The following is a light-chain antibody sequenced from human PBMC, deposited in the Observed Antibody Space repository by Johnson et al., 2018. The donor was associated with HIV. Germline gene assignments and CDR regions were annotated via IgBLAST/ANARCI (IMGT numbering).Light chain of an antibody. CDR1: TSNIGNNY. CDR2: ENN. J-gene: IGLJ1*01. CDR3: GTWDTSLSAYV. Sequence: SILTQPPSVSAAPGQKVTISCSGSTSNIGNNYVSWYQQLPGTAPKLVMHENNKRPSGIPDRFSGSKSGTSATLGITGLQQGDEADYYCGTWDTSLSAYVFGTGTTVTVL. V-gene: IGLV1-51*02.